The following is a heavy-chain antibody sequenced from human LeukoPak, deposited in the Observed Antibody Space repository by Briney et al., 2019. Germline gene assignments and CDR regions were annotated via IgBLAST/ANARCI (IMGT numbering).Heavy chain of an antibody. J-gene: IGHJ3*02. D-gene: IGHD4-23*01. CDR1: GYTFTDYY. V-gene: IGHV1-2*02. Sequence: ASVNVSCKASGYTFTDYYIHWVRQAPGQGLEWMGWVDPNSGGTNYPQKFQGRVTMTRDTSISTAYLDLSRLRSDVTAVYYCARGGGGDDAFDIWGQGTMVSVSS. CDR3: ARGGGGDDAFDI. CDR2: VDPNSGGT.